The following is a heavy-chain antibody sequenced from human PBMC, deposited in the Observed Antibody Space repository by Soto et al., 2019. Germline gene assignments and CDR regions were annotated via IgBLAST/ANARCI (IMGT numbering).Heavy chain of an antibody. V-gene: IGHV3-33*01. CDR2: IWYDGSNK. D-gene: IGHD6-19*01. J-gene: IGHJ4*02. Sequence: QVQLVESGGGVVQPGRSLRLSCAASGFTFSSYGMHWVRQAPGKGLEWVAVIWYDGSNKYYADSVKGRFTISRDNSKNTLYLQMNRLRAEDTAVYYCARDFGSGDFDYWGQGTLVTVSS. CDR1: GFTFSSYG. CDR3: ARDFGSGDFDY.